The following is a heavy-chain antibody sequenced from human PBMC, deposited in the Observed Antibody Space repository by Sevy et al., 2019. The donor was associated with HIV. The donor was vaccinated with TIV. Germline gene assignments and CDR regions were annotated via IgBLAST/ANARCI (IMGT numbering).Heavy chain of an antibody. CDR3: ARVPTTYDFWSGYQYYFDY. CDR2: INPNSGGT. CDR1: GYTFTGYY. D-gene: IGHD3-3*01. V-gene: IGHV1-2*02. Sequence: ASVKVSCKASGYTFTGYYMHWVRQAPGQGLEWMGWINPNSGGTNYAQKFQGRVTMTRETSISTAYMELSRLRSDDTAVYYCARVPTTYDFWSGYQYYFDYWGQGTLVTVSS. J-gene: IGHJ4*02.